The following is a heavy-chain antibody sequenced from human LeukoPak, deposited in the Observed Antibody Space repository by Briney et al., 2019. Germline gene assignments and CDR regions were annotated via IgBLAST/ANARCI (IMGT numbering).Heavy chain of an antibody. CDR1: GFSFSNYC. V-gene: IGHV3-21*01. D-gene: IGHD3-22*01. CDR2: ISSSSSYI. CDR3: TRGLYYESSGPDAFDI. Sequence: GGSLRLSCAASGFSFSNYCMNWVRQAPGKGLEWVSSISSSSSYIYYADSLKGRFTISRDNAKNSLYLEIHSLTADDMAVYYCTRGLYYESSGPDAFDIWGQGTMVTVSS. J-gene: IGHJ3*02.